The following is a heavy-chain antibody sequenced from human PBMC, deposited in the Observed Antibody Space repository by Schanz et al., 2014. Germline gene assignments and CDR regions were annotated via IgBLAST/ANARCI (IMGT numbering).Heavy chain of an antibody. CDR2: ISGGGGTT. CDR3: ARDRRNADLDY. CDR1: TFTFDHYA. V-gene: IGHV3-23*04. D-gene: IGHD1-1*01. J-gene: IGHJ4*02. Sequence: EVQLAESGGGLVQPGGSLRLSCAASTFTFDHYAMTWVRQAPGKGLEWVAAISGGGGTTYYADSVKGRFTISRDNSKNTLYLQMNSLRAEDTALYYCARDRRNADLDYWGQGTLVTVSS.